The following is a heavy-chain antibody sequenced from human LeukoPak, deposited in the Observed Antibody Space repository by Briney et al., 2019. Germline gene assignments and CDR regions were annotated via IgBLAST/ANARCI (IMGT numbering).Heavy chain of an antibody. CDR3: ARDERWELSHFDY. Sequence: GASVKVSCKASGGTFSSYDIRWVRQAPGEGLEWMGWISAYNGNTNYAQKLQGRVTMTTDTSTSTAYMELRSLRSDDTAVYYCARDERWELSHFDYWGQGTLVTVSS. V-gene: IGHV1-18*01. D-gene: IGHD1-26*01. J-gene: IGHJ4*02. CDR2: ISAYNGNT. CDR1: GGTFSSYD.